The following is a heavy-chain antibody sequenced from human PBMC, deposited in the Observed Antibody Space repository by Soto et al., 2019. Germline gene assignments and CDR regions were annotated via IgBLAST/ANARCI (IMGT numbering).Heavy chain of an antibody. J-gene: IGHJ4*02. CDR1: GYTFTSYA. V-gene: IGHV1-3*01. CDR3: ARDSSVDYCSGGSCYSYYFDY. CDR2: INAGNGNT. D-gene: IGHD2-15*01. Sequence: GASVKVSCKASGYTFTSYAMHWVRQAPGQRLEWMGWINAGNGNTKYSQKFQGRVTITRDTSASTAYMELSSLRSEDTAVYYCARDSSVDYCSGGSCYSYYFDYWGQGTLVTVSS.